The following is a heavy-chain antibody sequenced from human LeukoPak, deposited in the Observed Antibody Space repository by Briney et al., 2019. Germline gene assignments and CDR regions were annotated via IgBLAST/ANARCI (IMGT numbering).Heavy chain of an antibody. D-gene: IGHD6-13*01. Sequence: PGGSLRLSCAASGFTFSSYAMHWVRQAPGKGLEYVSAISSNGGSTYYANSVKGRFTISRDNSKNTLYLQMGSLRAEDMAVYYCGRGSSSGYMGDYYYYMDVWGKGTTVTVSS. CDR3: GRGSSSGYMGDYYYYMDV. CDR2: ISSNGGST. V-gene: IGHV3-64*01. J-gene: IGHJ6*03. CDR1: GFTFSSYA.